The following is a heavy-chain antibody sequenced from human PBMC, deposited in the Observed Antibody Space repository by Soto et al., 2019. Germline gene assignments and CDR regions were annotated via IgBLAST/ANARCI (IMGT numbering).Heavy chain of an antibody. CDR2: INTLSSAI. D-gene: IGHD6-19*01. J-gene: IGHJ4*02. Sequence: GGSLRLSCAGSGFTFSDYYMTWIRQAPGKGLEWVSYINTLSSAIYYADSVKGRFTISRDNAKNSLYLQMNSLRAEDTAIYYCARRLQWQLRPLDSWGRGTLVTVSS. CDR3: ARRLQWQLRPLDS. CDR1: GFTFSDYY. V-gene: IGHV3-11*01.